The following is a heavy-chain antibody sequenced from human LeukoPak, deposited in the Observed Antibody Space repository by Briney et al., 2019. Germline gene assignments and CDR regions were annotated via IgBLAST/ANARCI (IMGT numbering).Heavy chain of an antibody. CDR2: INQDGGER. Sequence: GGSLRLSCAASGFTFSTYWMNWVRQAPGKGLEWVANINQDGGERYYVDSVKGRFTISRDNAKNSLFLQMNSLRAEDTAVYYCARVLHKRDYDSSVYYGYWGQGTLVTVSS. J-gene: IGHJ4*02. CDR1: GFTFSTYW. D-gene: IGHD3-22*01. V-gene: IGHV3-7*04. CDR3: ARVLHKRDYDSSVYYGY.